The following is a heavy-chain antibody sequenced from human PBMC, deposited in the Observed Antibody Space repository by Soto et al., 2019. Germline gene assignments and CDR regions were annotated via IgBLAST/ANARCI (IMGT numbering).Heavy chain of an antibody. CDR2: ISAYNGNT. V-gene: IGHV1-18*01. CDR3: ASGLGYCSGGSCYPTDYYFDY. Sequence: ASVKVSCKASGYTFTSYGISWVRQAPGQGLEWMGWISAYNGNTNYAQKLQGRVTMTTDTSTSTAYMELRSLRSDDTAVYYCASGLGYCSGGSCYPTDYYFDYWGQGTLVTVSS. D-gene: IGHD2-15*01. CDR1: GYTFTSYG. J-gene: IGHJ4*02.